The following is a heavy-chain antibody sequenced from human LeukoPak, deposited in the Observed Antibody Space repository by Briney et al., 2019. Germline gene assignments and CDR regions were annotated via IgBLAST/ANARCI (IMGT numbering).Heavy chain of an antibody. J-gene: IGHJ6*04. CDR3: AELGITMIGGA. V-gene: IGHV3-48*03. CDR1: GFTFSSYE. Sequence: PGGSLRLSCAASGFTFSSYEMNWVRQAPGKGLEWVSYISNSGNTMYYADSVKGRFTISRDNAKNSLYLQMNSLRAEDTGIYYCAELGITMIGGAWGKGTTVTISS. D-gene: IGHD3-10*02. CDR2: ISNSGNTM.